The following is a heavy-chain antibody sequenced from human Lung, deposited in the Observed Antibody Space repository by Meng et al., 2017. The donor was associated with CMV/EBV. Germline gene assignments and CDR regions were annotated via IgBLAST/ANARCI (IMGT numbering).Heavy chain of an antibody. CDR3: AKDRGDYSNFRFDP. V-gene: IGHV3-23*01. CDR2: ISGSGGRT. CDR1: GFIFSDYG. Sequence: GEXXKISCAASGFIFSDYGMSWVRQVPGKGLEWLSGISGSGGRTYYAESIKGRFTISRDNSKNTIYLQMDNLRAEDTAVYYCAKDRGDYSNFRFDPWGQAXL. D-gene: IGHD4-11*01. J-gene: IGHJ5*02.